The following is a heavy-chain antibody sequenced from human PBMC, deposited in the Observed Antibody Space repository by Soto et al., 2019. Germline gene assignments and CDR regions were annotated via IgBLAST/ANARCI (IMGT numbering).Heavy chain of an antibody. CDR1: GFTFDDYA. V-gene: IGHV3-9*01. J-gene: IGHJ4*02. D-gene: IGHD4-17*01. CDR2: ISWNSGSI. CDR3: ANTPDYASRHFDY. Sequence: EVQLVESGGGLVQPGRSLRLSCAASGFTFDDYAMHWVRQAPGKGLEWVSGISWNSGSIGYADSVKGRFTISRDNAKNSLYLQMNSLRAEDAALYYCANTPDYASRHFDYLGQGTMVTVAS.